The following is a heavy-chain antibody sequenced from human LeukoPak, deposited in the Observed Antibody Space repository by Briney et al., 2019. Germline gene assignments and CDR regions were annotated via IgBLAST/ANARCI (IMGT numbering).Heavy chain of an antibody. CDR2: IYYSGST. CDR3: ARAPLYYDFWSGYFDY. V-gene: IGHV4-39*01. D-gene: IGHD3-3*01. J-gene: IGHJ4*02. CDR1: GGSISSSSYY. Sequence: SETLSLTCTVSGGSISSSSYYWGWIRQPPGKGLEWIGSIYYSGSTYYNPSLKSRVTISVDTSKNQFSLKLSSVTAADTAVYYCARAPLYYDFWSGYFDYWGQGTLVTVSS.